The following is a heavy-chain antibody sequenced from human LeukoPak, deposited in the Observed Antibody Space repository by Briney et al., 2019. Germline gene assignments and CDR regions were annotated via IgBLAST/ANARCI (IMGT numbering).Heavy chain of an antibody. CDR2: ISGSGGST. D-gene: IGHD2-21*01. CDR1: GFTFSSYA. CDR3: AKDMRVVIAILPFDY. J-gene: IGHJ4*02. Sequence: GGSLRLSCAASGFTFSSYAMSWVRQAPGKGLEWVSAISGSGGSTYYADSVKGRFTISRDNSKNTLYLQMNSLRAEDTAVYYCAKDMRVVIAILPFDYWGQGTLVTVSS. V-gene: IGHV3-23*01.